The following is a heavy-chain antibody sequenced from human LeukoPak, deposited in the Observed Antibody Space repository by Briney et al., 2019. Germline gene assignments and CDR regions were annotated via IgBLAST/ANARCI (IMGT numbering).Heavy chain of an antibody. Sequence: PSETLSLTCTVSGGSISSYYWSWIRQPPGKGLEWIGYIYTSGSTNYNPSLKSRVTISVDTSKNQFSLKLSSVTAADTAVYYGARQEQWYFDPWGRGTLVTVS. V-gene: IGHV4-4*09. CDR2: IYTSGST. CDR3: ARQEQWYFDP. D-gene: IGHD1-26*01. CDR1: GGSISSYY. J-gene: IGHJ2*01.